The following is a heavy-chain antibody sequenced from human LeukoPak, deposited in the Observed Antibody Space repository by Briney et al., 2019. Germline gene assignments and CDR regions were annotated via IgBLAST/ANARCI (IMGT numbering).Heavy chain of an antibody. Sequence: ASVKVSCKASGYTFTSYDINWVRQATGQGLEWMGWMNPNSGNTGYAQRFQGRVTMTRNTSISTAYMELSSLRSEDTAVYYCARRLLRRYYFDYWGQGTLVTVSS. D-gene: IGHD2-21*02. J-gene: IGHJ4*02. V-gene: IGHV1-8*01. CDR1: GYTFTSYD. CDR3: ARRLLRRYYFDY. CDR2: MNPNSGNT.